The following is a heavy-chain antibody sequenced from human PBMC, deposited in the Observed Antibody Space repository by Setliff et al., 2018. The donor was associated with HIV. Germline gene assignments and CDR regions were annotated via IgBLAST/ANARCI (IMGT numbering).Heavy chain of an antibody. Sequence: SETLSLTCAVSGGPINSGGYYWTWIRQHPGMGLEWIGYIHYSGSTYYNPSLKSRVTISVDTSKNQFSLKLSSVTAADTAVYYCARRGDSSSYLYAFEIWGQGTMVTVSS. CDR3: ARRGDSSSYLYAFEI. J-gene: IGHJ3*02. CDR2: IHYSGST. D-gene: IGHD3-22*01. CDR1: GGPINSGGYY. V-gene: IGHV4-31*11.